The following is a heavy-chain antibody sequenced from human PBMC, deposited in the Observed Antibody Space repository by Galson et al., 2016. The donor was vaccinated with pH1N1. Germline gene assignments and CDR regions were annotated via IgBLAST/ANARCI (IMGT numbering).Heavy chain of an antibody. CDR3: ARNSTMVYTDDSYYGMDV. J-gene: IGHJ6*02. CDR2: IIPIYGSP. V-gene: IGHV1-69*06. Sequence: SVKVSCKAPGGSFRSYTITWVRQAPGQGLEWMGQIIPIYGSPNYAHKFQGRVTFTADNSTNTAYMDLISLRSEDAAVYYCARNSTMVYTDDSYYGMDVWGQGTTVTVSS. CDR1: GGSFRSYT. D-gene: IGHD4/OR15-4a*01.